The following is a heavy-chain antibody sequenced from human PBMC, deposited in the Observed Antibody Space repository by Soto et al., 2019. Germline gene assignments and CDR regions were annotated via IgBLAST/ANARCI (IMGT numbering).Heavy chain of an antibody. CDR3: TRDLWFGELSRTA. D-gene: IGHD3-10*01. Sequence: GGSLRLSCTTSGFTFGDFAMSWFRQAPGKGPEWVGIFRSKAYGGTKEYAASVKGRFTISRDDSKSVAYLQMNSLKTEGTAVYYCTRDLWFGELSRTAWGQGT. CDR1: GFTFGDFA. V-gene: IGHV3-49*03. J-gene: IGHJ5*02. CDR2: FRSKAYGGTK.